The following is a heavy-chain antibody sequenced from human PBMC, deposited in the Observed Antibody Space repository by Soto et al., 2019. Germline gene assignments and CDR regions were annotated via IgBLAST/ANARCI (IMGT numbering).Heavy chain of an antibody. Sequence: PGGSLRLSCAASGFTFSSYSMNWVRQAPGKGLEWVSSISSSSSYIYYADSVKGRFTISRDNAKNSLYLQMNSLRAEDTAMYYCARDPPGSGPNFYYWGQGTLVTVSS. J-gene: IGHJ4*02. CDR3: ARDPPGSGPNFYY. V-gene: IGHV3-21*01. CDR1: GFTFSSYS. D-gene: IGHD5-12*01. CDR2: ISSSSSYI.